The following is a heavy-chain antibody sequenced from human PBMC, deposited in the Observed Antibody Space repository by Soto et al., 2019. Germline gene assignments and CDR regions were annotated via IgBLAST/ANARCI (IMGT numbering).Heavy chain of an antibody. D-gene: IGHD6-13*01. Sequence: QVQLQESGPGLVKPSETLSLTCTVSGGSISSYYWSWIRQPPGKGLEWIGYIYYSGSTNYNPSLKSRVTISVDTSKKQFSLKLSSVTAADTALYYCARTGGIPAAGFVWDYWGLGSLVTVSS. J-gene: IGHJ4*02. CDR3: ARTGGIPAAGFVWDY. V-gene: IGHV4-59*01. CDR1: GGSISSYY. CDR2: IYYSGST.